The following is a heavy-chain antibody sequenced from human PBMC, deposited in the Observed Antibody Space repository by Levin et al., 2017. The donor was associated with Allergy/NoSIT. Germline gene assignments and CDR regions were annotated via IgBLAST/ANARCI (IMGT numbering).Heavy chain of an antibody. CDR1: GFTFSSYE. CDR3: ARQLGNFWSGYNYFDY. J-gene: IGHJ4*02. V-gene: IGHV3-48*03. D-gene: IGHD3-3*01. CDR2: ISSTGSTI. Sequence: GESLKISCAASGFTFSSYEMNWVRRAPGKGLEWVSYISSTGSTIYSADSVKGRFTISRDNAKNSLYLHMNSLRTEDTAVYYCARQLGNFWSGYNYFDYWGQGTLVTVSS.